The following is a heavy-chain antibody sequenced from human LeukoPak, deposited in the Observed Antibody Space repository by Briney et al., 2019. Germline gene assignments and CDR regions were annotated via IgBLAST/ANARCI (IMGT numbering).Heavy chain of an antibody. CDR1: GGSFSGYY. Sequence: SATLSLPCAVYGGSFSGYYWSWIRQPPGKGLKWIGEINHSGSTNYNPSLKSRVTISVDTSKNQFSLKLSSVTAADTAVYYCARGPDTAMGGEGYWFDPWGQGTLVTVSS. CDR3: ARGPDTAMGGEGYWFDP. V-gene: IGHV4-34*01. J-gene: IGHJ5*02. D-gene: IGHD5-18*01. CDR2: INHSGST.